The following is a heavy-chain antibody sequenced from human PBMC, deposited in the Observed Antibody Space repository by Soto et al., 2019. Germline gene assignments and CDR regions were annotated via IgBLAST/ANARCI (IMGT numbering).Heavy chain of an antibody. CDR1: GGTFSSYA. V-gene: IGHV1-69*13. D-gene: IGHD3-22*01. J-gene: IGHJ4*01. CDR2: IIPIFGTA. CDR3: ARAGYYYDSSGYYLPYDY. Sequence: SVKVSCQASGGTFSSYAISWVRQAPGQGLEWMGGIIPIFGTANYAQKFQGRVTITADESTSTAYMELSSLRSEDTAVYYCARAGYYYDSSGYYLPYDYWGHGSLVTVSS.